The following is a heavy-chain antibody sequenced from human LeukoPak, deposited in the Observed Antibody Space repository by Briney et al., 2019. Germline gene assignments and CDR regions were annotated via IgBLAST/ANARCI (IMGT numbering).Heavy chain of an antibody. CDR2: IIPIFGTA. CDR1: GGTFSSYA. V-gene: IGHV1-69*13. CDR3: ARVSIPSEYSGSFDY. J-gene: IGHJ4*02. D-gene: IGHD1-26*01. Sequence: SVKVSCKASGGTFSSYAISWVRQAPGQGLEWMGGIIPIFGTANYAQKFQGRVTIAADESTSTAYMELSSLRSEDTAVYYCARVSIPSEYSGSFDYWGQGTLVTVSS.